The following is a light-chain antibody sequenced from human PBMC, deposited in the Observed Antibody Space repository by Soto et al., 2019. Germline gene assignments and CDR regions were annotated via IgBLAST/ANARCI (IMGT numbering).Light chain of an antibody. CDR2: GNS. CDR3: QSYDSSLSGWV. Sequence: QSVLTQPPSVSGAPGQRVTISCTESSSNIGAHYDVHWYQQLPGTAPKLLIYGNSNRPSGVPDRFSGSKSGTSASLAITGLQAEDEADYYCQSYDSSLSGWVFGGGTKLTVL. J-gene: IGLJ3*02. V-gene: IGLV1-40*01. CDR1: SSNIGAHYD.